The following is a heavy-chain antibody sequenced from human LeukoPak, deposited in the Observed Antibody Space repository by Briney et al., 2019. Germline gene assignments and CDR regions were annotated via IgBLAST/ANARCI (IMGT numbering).Heavy chain of an antibody. CDR2: IDWDDDK. J-gene: IGHJ6*03. CDR3: AQSPTGYYYYMDV. Sequence: SGPTLVNPTQTLTLTCTFSGFSLSTSGMCVSWIRQPPGKALEWLARIDWDDDKYYSTPLKTRLTISKDTSKNQVVLTMTNMDPVDTATYYGAQSPTGYYYYMDVWGKGTTVTVSS. V-gene: IGHV2-70*11. CDR1: GFSLSTSGMC. D-gene: IGHD1-14*01.